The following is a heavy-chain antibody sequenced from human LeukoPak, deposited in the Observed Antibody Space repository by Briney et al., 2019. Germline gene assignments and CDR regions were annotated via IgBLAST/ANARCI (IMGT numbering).Heavy chain of an antibody. D-gene: IGHD1-26*01. CDR3: ARGVGSWELNA. J-gene: IGHJ4*02. CDR1: GFTFSSYA. Sequence: GGSLRLSCAASGFTFSSYAMHWVRQAPGKGLEYVSAISSNGGSTYYANSVKGRFTISRDNSKNTLYLQMGSLRAEDMAVYYCARGVGSWELNAWGQGTLVTVSS. V-gene: IGHV3-64*01. CDR2: ISSNGGST.